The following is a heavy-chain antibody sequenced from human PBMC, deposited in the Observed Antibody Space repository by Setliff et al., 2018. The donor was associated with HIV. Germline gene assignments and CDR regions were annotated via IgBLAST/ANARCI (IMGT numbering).Heavy chain of an antibody. Sequence: ASVKVSCKTSGYIFIRYYIFWVRQAPGQGLEWMGNINPHTGVTRYAEKFQGRVTMTRDTSISTIYMELSRLRSDDTAVYYCARDVRDGFEGWFSTLDDGMDVWG. V-gene: IGHV1-2*02. CDR3: ARDVRDGFEGWFSTLDDGMDV. D-gene: IGHD2-15*01. CDR1: GYIFIRYY. CDR2: INPHTGVT. J-gene: IGHJ6*02.